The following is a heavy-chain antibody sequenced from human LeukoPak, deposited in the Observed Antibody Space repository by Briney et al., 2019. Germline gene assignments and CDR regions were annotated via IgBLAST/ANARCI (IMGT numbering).Heavy chain of an antibody. J-gene: IGHJ4*02. Sequence: GGSLRLSCAASGFTFSTYTMYWVRHPPGKRLEWVSIIGSSGGGIHYADSVKGRFTISRDNSKNTLYLQMNSLRAEDTAVYYCYSSYYYDSSGKDYWGQGTLVTVSS. CDR1: GFTFSTYT. V-gene: IGHV3-23*01. CDR2: IGSSGGGI. D-gene: IGHD3-22*01. CDR3: YSSYYYDSSGKDY.